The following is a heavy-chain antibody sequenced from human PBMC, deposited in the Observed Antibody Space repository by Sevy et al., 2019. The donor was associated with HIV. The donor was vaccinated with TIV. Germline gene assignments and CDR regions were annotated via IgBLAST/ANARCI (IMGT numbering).Heavy chain of an antibody. CDR1: GFTFSSYG. V-gene: IGHV3-30*18. CDR3: AKDSSYYDFWSGSLYYYYGMDV. Sequence: GGSLRLSCAASGFTFSSYGMHWVRQAPGKGLEWVAVISYDGSNKYYADSVKGRFTISRDNSKNTLYLQMNSLTAEDTAVYYCAKDSSYYDFWSGSLYYYYGMDVWGQGTTVTVSS. J-gene: IGHJ6*02. CDR2: ISYDGSNK. D-gene: IGHD3-3*01.